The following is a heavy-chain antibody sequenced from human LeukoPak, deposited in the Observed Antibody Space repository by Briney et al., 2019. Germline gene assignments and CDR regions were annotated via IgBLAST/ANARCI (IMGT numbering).Heavy chain of an antibody. D-gene: IGHD3-9*01. CDR1: GFTFSSYW. CDR2: INSDGSST. V-gene: IGHV3-74*01. J-gene: IGHJ4*02. Sequence: PGGSLRLSCAASGFTFSSYWMHWVRQAPRKGLVWVSRINSDGSSTSYADSVKGRFTISRDNAKNTLYLQMNSLRAEDTAVYYCARDDILTGYPYFDYWGQGTLVTVSS. CDR3: ARDDILTGYPYFDY.